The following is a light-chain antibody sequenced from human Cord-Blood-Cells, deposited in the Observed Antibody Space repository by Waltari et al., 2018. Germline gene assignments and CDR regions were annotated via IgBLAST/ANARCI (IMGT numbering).Light chain of an antibody. J-gene: IGKJ1*01. CDR1: QSISSW. Sequence: DIQMTQSPSTLSASVGDRVTITCRASQSISSWLAWYQQKPGKAPKLLFYDASSLESGVPTRCSGSGSGTEFTLTISSLQHDDFATYYCQQYNSYWTFGQGTKVEIK. V-gene: IGKV1-5*01. CDR3: QQYNSYWT. CDR2: DAS.